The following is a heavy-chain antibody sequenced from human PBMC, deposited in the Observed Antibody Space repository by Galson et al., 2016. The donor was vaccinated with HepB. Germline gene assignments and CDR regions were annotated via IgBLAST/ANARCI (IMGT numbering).Heavy chain of an antibody. CDR2: IWYDGSNE. V-gene: IGHV3-33*01. Sequence: SLRLSCAASGFSFSRYGMHWVRRAPGKGLEWVAVIWYDGSNEYYADSVKGRFTISRDNSKNTLYLQMNSLRAEDTALYYCARGSNYLDYWGQGTLVTVSS. CDR1: GFSFSRYG. J-gene: IGHJ4*02. CDR3: ARGSNYLDY.